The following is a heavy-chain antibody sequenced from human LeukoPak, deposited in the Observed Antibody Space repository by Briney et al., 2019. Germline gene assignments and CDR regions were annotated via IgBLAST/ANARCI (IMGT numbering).Heavy chain of an antibody. V-gene: IGHV3-33*01. D-gene: IGHD2-8*01. CDR2: IWYDGSNK. CDR1: GFTFSSYG. CDR3: AQWHTVDY. Sequence: GGSLKLSYAASGFTFSSYGMHWVRQAPGKGLEWVAVIWYDGSNKYYADSVRGRFTISRDNSKNTLYLQMNSLRAEDTAVYYCAQWHTVDYWGQGTLVTVSS. J-gene: IGHJ4*02.